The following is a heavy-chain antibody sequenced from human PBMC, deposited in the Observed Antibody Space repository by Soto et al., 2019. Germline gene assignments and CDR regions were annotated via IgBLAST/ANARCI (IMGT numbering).Heavy chain of an antibody. CDR3: ARASNWAGYYSSGYFSY. CDR2: INPNSGGT. D-gene: IGHD3-22*01. V-gene: IGHV1-2*04. J-gene: IGHJ4*02. CDR1: GYTFTGYY. Sequence: QVQLVQSGAEVKKPGASVKVSCKASGYTFTGYYMHWVRQAPGQGRAWMGWINPNSGGTNYAQKFQGWVTMTRDTSISTAYMELSRLRSDDTAVYYCARASNWAGYYSSGYFSYWGQGTLVTVSS.